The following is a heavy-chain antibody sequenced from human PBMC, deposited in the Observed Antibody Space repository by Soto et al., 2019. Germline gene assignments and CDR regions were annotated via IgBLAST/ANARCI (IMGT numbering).Heavy chain of an antibody. CDR1: GFTFSSYS. Sequence: KPGGSLRLSCAASGFTFSSYSMNWVRQAPGKGLEWVSSISSSSSYIYYADSVKGRFTISRDNAKNSLYLQMNSLRAEDTAVYYCARDLSIQGRFLEWLPHGYYGMDVWGQGTTVTVSS. CDR2: ISSSSSYI. V-gene: IGHV3-21*01. CDR3: ARDLSIQGRFLEWLPHGYYGMDV. J-gene: IGHJ6*02. D-gene: IGHD3-3*01.